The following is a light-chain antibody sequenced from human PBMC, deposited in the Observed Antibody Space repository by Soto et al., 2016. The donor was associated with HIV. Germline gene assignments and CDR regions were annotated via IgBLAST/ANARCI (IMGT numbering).Light chain of an antibody. Sequence: SYELTQPSSVSVAPGKAATITCGGKNIGSQDIHWYQQKPGQAPVLVVYDDRAHPSGIPDRFSGSHSGDTATLTISRVEVGDEADYYCQVWDSRSDGLFGGGTRLTVL. J-gene: IGLJ2*01. CDR3: QVWDSRSDGL. CDR1: NIGSQD. V-gene: IGLV3-21*03. CDR2: DDR.